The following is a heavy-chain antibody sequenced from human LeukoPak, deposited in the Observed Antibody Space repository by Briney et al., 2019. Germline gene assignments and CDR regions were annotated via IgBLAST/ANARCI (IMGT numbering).Heavy chain of an antibody. CDR1: GYTFTKYG. J-gene: IGHJ4*02. D-gene: IGHD2-2*01. Sequence: GASVKVSCKASGYTFTKYGISWVRQAPGQGLEWMGWISGYSGNTAYAQNVQGRVTMTTDTSASTVYMDLRSLRSDDTAVYFCARAHCSSTTCFFDYWGQGTLVTVSS. V-gene: IGHV1-18*01. CDR3: ARAHCSSTTCFFDY. CDR2: ISGYSGNT.